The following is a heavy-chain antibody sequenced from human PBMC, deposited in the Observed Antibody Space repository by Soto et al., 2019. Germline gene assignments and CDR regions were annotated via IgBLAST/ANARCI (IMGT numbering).Heavy chain of an antibody. CDR1: GFTFDDYA. Sequence: GGSLRLSCAASGFTFDDYAMHWVRQAPGKGLEWVLGISWNSGSIGYADSVKGRFTISRDNAKNSLYLQMNSLRAEDTAFFYCAKDRSGRITIFGADFDYWGQGTLVTVSS. CDR2: ISWNSGSI. D-gene: IGHD3-3*01. J-gene: IGHJ4*02. CDR3: AKDRSGRITIFGADFDY. V-gene: IGHV3-9*01.